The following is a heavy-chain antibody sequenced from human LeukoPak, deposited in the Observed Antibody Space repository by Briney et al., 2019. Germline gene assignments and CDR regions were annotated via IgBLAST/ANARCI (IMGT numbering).Heavy chain of an antibody. CDR3: ARDMYSSGNWFDP. Sequence: GASVKVSCKASGYTFTGYSVHWVRQAPGQGLEWMGWINPNSGGTKYALKFQGRVTMTRDTSTSTAYMELRSLRSDDTAVYYCARDMYSSGNWFDPWGQGTLVTVSS. V-gene: IGHV1-2*02. CDR1: GYTFTGYS. D-gene: IGHD6-19*01. J-gene: IGHJ5*02. CDR2: INPNSGGT.